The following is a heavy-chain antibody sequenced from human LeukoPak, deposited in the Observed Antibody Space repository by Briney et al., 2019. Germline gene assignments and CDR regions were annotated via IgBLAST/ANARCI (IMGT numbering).Heavy chain of an antibody. D-gene: IGHD3-10*01. V-gene: IGHV3-23*01. Sequence: GGSLRLSCAASGFTFSSYAMSWVRRAPGKGLEWVSAISGSGGSTYYADSVKGRFTISRDNSKNTLYLQMNSLRAEDTAVYYCAKGYYVSGSYYKYWGQGTLVTVSS. CDR1: GFTFSSYA. CDR3: AKGYYVSGSYYKY. CDR2: ISGSGGST. J-gene: IGHJ4*02.